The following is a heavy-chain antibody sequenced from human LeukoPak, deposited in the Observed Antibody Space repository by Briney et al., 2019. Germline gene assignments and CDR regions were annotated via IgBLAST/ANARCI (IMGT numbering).Heavy chain of an antibody. D-gene: IGHD6-19*01. CDR3: AKESIAVAGTATHFDY. J-gene: IGHJ4*02. CDR2: ISGSGGST. Sequence: GGSLRLSCAASGFTFSSYGMHWVRQAPGKGLEWVSAISGSGGSTYYADSVKGRFTISRDNSKNTLYLQMNSLRAEDTAVYYCAKESIAVAGTATHFDYWGQGTLVTVSS. CDR1: GFTFSSYG. V-gene: IGHV3-23*01.